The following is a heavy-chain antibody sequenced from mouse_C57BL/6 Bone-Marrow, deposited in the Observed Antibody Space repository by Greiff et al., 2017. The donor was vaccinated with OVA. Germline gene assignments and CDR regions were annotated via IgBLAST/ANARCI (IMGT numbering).Heavy chain of an antibody. CDR2: LYPGSGST. V-gene: IGHV1-55*01. CDR3: ARMGFPYYAMDY. J-gene: IGHJ4*01. CDR1: GYTFTSYW. Sequence: QVQLQQPGAELVKPGASVKMSCKASGYTFTSYWITWVKQRPGQGLEWIGDLYPGSGSTNYNEKFKSKATLTVDTSYSTAYMQLSSLTSEDSAVYYCARMGFPYYAMDYWGQGTSVTVSA.